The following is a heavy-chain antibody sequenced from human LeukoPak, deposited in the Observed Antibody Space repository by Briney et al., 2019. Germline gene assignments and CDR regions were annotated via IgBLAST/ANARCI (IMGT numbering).Heavy chain of an antibody. CDR1: GFTFSSYG. J-gene: IGHJ4*02. Sequence: GGSLRLSCAASGFTFSSYGMSWVRQAPGKGLEWVANIKQDGTEKYYVDSVKGRFTISRDNAKNSLYLQMNSLRVEDTAVYYCAKLAKYFYGSETYYFFEHWGQGTPVTASS. CDR3: AKLAKYFYGSETYYFFEH. CDR2: IKQDGTEK. V-gene: IGHV3-7*01. D-gene: IGHD3-10*01.